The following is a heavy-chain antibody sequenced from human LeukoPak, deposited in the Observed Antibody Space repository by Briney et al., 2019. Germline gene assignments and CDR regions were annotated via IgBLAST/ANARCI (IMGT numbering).Heavy chain of an antibody. J-gene: IGHJ4*02. V-gene: IGHV4-59*01. CDR1: GGSISSYY. CDR3: ARGRYCSGGSCQFDY. D-gene: IGHD2-15*01. CDR2: IYYSENT. Sequence: SETLSPTCTVSGGSISSYYWSWIRQPPGRGLEWIGYIYYSENTNYNPSLKSRVTISVDTSKNQFSLKLSSVTAADTAVYYCARGRYCSGGSCQFDYWGQGTLVTVSS.